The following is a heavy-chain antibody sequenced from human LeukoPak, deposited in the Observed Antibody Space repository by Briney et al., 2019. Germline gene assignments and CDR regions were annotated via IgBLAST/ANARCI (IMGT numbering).Heavy chain of an antibody. D-gene: IGHD3-22*01. CDR2: IYNSGST. J-gene: IGHJ4*02. CDR3: ATSSHDLLDTDY. Sequence: SETLSLTCTVSGGSISSYYWSWIRQPPGKGLEWIGYIYNSGSTNYNPSLRSRVTISVDTSNKQFSLKLSSVTAADTAVYYCATSSHDLLDTDYWGQGTLVTVSS. CDR1: GGSISSYY. V-gene: IGHV4-59*01.